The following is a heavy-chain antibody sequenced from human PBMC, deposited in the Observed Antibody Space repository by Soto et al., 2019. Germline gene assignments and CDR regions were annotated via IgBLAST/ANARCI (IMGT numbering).Heavy chain of an antibody. CDR1: GFTFSDYY. CDR3: ARDYGPYCSSTSCYEYYYYYMDV. D-gene: IGHD2-2*01. Sequence: GGSLRISCAASGFTFSDYYMSWIRQAPGKGLEWVSYISSSGSTIYYADSVKGRFTISRDNAKNSLYLQMNSLRAEDTAVYYCARDYGPYCSSTSCYEYYYYYMDVWGKGTTVTVSS. CDR2: ISSSGSTI. V-gene: IGHV3-11*01. J-gene: IGHJ6*03.